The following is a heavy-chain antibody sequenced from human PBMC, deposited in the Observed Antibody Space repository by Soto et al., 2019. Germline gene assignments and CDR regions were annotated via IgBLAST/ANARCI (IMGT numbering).Heavy chain of an antibody. CDR3: VRGGGGGLFDP. V-gene: IGHV3-33*01. CDR2: IWYDGSNK. CDR1: GFTFSSYG. J-gene: IGHJ5*02. D-gene: IGHD2-15*01. Sequence: PGGSLRLSCAASGFTFSSYGMHWVRQAPGKGLEWVAVIWYDGSNKYYADSVKGRFTISRDNSKNTLYLQMNSLRAEDTAMYYCVRGGGGGLFDPWGQGTMVTVSS.